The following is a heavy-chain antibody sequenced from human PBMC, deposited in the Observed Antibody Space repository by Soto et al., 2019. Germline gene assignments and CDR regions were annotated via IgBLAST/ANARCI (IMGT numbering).Heavy chain of an antibody. J-gene: IGHJ3*02. CDR3: ARGELGYCSGGSCLMAAFDI. CDR2: IYHSGST. D-gene: IGHD2-15*01. V-gene: IGHV4-4*02. CDR1: GGSISSSNW. Sequence: PSEALSVNCAAPGGSISSSNWWSWDRQPPGKGLEWIGEIYHSGSTNYNPSLKSRVTISVDKSKNQFSLKLSSVTAADTAVYYCARGELGYCSGGSCLMAAFDIWAQCTNVTVSS.